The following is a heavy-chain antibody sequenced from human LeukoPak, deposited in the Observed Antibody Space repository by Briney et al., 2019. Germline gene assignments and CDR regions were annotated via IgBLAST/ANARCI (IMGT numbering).Heavy chain of an antibody. CDR2: IYSSGST. Sequence: SETLSLTCTVSGGSISSADHYWSWIRQPPGRGLEWIGYIYSSGSTFNNPSLKSRLTISVDTSKNQFSLKLSSVTAADTAVYYCARGSRLLDWFDPWGQGTLVTVSS. D-gene: IGHD2-15*01. CDR3: ARGSRLLDWFDP. V-gene: IGHV4-30-4*01. J-gene: IGHJ5*02. CDR1: GGSISSADHY.